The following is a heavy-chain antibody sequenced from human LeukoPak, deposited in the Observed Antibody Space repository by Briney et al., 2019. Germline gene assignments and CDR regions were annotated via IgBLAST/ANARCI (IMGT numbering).Heavy chain of an antibody. V-gene: IGHV4-59*01. Sequence: PSETLSLTCTVSGGSMSSYYWRWIRQPPGKGLEWIGYIYYSGSTNYNPSLKSRVTISVDTSKNQFSLKLSSVTAADTAVYYCARITYDDFWSGTYWYFDLWGRGTLVTVSS. CDR1: GGSMSSYY. CDR3: ARITYDDFWSGTYWYFDL. CDR2: IYYSGST. D-gene: IGHD3-3*01. J-gene: IGHJ2*01.